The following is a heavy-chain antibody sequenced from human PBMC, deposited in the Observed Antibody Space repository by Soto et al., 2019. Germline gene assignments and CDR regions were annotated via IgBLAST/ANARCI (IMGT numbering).Heavy chain of an antibody. CDR1: GFTFSSYW. V-gene: IGHV3-7*01. CDR3: ARQYYDFWSGFDGPSNYFDY. D-gene: IGHD3-3*01. CDR2: IKQDGSEK. J-gene: IGHJ4*02. Sequence: GGSLRLSCASSGFTFSSYWMSWVRQAPGKGLEWVANIKQDGSEKYYVDSVKGRFTISRDNAKNSLYLQMNSLRAEDTAVYYCARQYYDFWSGFDGPSNYFDYWGQGTLVTVSS.